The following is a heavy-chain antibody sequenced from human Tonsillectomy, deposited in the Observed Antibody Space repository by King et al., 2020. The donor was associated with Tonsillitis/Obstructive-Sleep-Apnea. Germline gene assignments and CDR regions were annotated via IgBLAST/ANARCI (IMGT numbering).Heavy chain of an antibody. J-gene: IGHJ4*02. CDR2: IYLSGST. CDR1: GGSISSSSYY. CDR3: ARQIVVVVTASRTYAFDY. D-gene: IGHD2-21*02. Sequence: QLQESGPGLVKPSETLSLTCTVSGGSISSSSYYWGWIRQPPGKGLEWIGSIYLSGSTYYNPSLKSRVTISLDTSKNQFSLKLSSVTAADTAVYYCARQIVVVVTASRTYAFDYWGQGTLVTVSS. V-gene: IGHV4-39*01.